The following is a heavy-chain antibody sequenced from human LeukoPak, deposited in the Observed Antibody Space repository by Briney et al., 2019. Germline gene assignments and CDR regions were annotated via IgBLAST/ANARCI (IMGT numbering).Heavy chain of an antibody. CDR1: GFTFSSYW. CDR2: LNPDGGEK. J-gene: IGHJ4*01. Sequence: GGSLRLSCAASGFTFSSYWMTWVRQAPGKGLEWVASLNPDGGEKYYVDSVKGRFTISRDNAENNLYLQMNSLRAEDTAVYYCARGVLQWFYLYYWGQGALVT. V-gene: IGHV3-7*05. CDR3: ARGVLQWFYLYY. D-gene: IGHD3-3*01.